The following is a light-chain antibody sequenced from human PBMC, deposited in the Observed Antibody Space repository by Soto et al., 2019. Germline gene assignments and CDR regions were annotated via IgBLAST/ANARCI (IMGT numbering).Light chain of an antibody. CDR3: QQSYSTRLT. Sequence: DIQMTQSPSSLSASVGDRVTITCRARQSISSYLNWYQQKPAKAPKLLIYAASSLQSGVPSRFSGSGSGTAFTLTISSLQPEDFATYSCQQSYSTRLTFGGGTKVEIK. J-gene: IGKJ4*01. V-gene: IGKV1-39*01. CDR1: QSISSY. CDR2: AAS.